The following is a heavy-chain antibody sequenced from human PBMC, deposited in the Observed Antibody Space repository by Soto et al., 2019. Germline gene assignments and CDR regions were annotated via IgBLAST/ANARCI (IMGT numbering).Heavy chain of an antibody. V-gene: IGHV4-59*08. CDR3: ARRGLEYDFWSGYSTYYYYMDV. CDR1: GGSIGSYY. D-gene: IGHD3-3*01. CDR2: IYYSGST. J-gene: IGHJ6*03. Sequence: PSETLSLTCTVSGGSIGSYYWSWIRQPPGKGLEWIGYIYYSGSTNYNPSLKSRVTISVDTSKNHFSLKLSSVTAADTAVYYCARRGLEYDFWSGYSTYYYYMDVWGKVTTFTVSS.